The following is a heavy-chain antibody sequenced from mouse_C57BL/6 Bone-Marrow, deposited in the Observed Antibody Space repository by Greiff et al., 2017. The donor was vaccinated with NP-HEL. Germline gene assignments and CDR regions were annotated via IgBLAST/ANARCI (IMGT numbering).Heavy chain of an antibody. CDR1: GFTFSDYY. CDR3: ARLDGYSLYFDV. Sequence: EVQLVESGGGLVQPGGSLKLSCAASGFTFSDYYMYWVRQTPEKRLEWVAYISNGGGSTYYPDTVKGRFTISRDNAKNTLYLQMSRLKSEDTAMYYCARLDGYSLYFDVWGTGTTVTVSS. D-gene: IGHD2-3*01. J-gene: IGHJ1*03. CDR2: ISNGGGST. V-gene: IGHV5-12*01.